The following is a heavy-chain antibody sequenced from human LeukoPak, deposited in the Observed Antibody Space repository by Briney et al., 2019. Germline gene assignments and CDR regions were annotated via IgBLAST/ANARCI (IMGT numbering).Heavy chain of an antibody. Sequence: SETLSLTCAVYGGSFSGYYWSWIRQPPGKGLEWIGEINHSGSTNYNPSLKSRVTISVDTSKNQFSLKLSSVTAADTAVYYCATSQRVSPYSSSRGYYYYYMDVWGKGTTVTVSS. D-gene: IGHD6-6*01. CDR2: INHSGST. J-gene: IGHJ6*03. CDR1: GGSFSGYY. V-gene: IGHV4-34*01. CDR3: ATSQRVSPYSSSRGYYYYYMDV.